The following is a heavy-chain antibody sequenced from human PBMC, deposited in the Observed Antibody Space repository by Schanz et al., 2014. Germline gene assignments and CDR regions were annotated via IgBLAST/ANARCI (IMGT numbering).Heavy chain of an antibody. D-gene: IGHD3-22*01. V-gene: IGHV3-48*01. CDR1: GFTFFTYN. J-gene: IGHJ6*02. CDR2: IGSSSTTM. Sequence: EVYLVESGGGLVQPGGSLRLSCAASGFTFFTYNMNWVRQAPGRGLEWISYIGSSSTTMYYADSVKGRFTISRDNAKNSLYLQMNSLRAEDTAVYYCAKIRYDSSGYYLPYYGMDVWGQGTTVTVSS. CDR3: AKIRYDSSGYYLPYYGMDV.